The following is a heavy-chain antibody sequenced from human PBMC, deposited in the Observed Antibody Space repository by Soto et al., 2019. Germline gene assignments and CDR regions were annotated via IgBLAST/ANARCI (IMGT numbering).Heavy chain of an antibody. J-gene: IGHJ4*02. CDR3: ARRGARPAVVPTDLYFDY. V-gene: IGHV4-39*01. CDR2: IYYSGST. CDR1: GGSISSSHYD. D-gene: IGHD2-2*01. Sequence: XETLSLRCTVSGGSISSSHYDWGWIRQPPGKVLEWIVSIYYSGSTYYNPSLKSRVTISVDTSKNQFSLKLSSVTAADTAVYYCARRGARPAVVPTDLYFDYWGQGTLVTVSS.